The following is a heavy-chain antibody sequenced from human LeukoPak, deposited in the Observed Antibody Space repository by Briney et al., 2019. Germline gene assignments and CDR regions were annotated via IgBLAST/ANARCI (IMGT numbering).Heavy chain of an antibody. CDR3: ARDGGGWPCYYYGMDV. Sequence: PSETLSLTCTVSGGSISSGGYYWSWIRQHPGKGLEWIGYIYYSGSTYYNPSLKSRVTISVDTSKNQFSLKLSSVTAADTAVYYCARDGGGWPCYYYGMDVWGQGTTVTVSS. CDR2: IYYSGST. CDR1: GGSISSGGYY. D-gene: IGHD6-19*01. V-gene: IGHV4-31*03. J-gene: IGHJ6*02.